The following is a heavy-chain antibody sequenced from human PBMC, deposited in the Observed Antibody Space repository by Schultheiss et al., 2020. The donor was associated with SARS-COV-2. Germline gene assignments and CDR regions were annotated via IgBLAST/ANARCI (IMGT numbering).Heavy chain of an antibody. CDR1: GGSISSGGYY. J-gene: IGHJ4*02. Sequence: SETLSLTCTVSGGSISSGGYYWGWIRQHPGKGLEWIVTTYYTGSAYYNPSLKSRVTISVDTSKDEFSLKLTSVTAADTAVYYCARRRSDGNWYLDTWGQGSLVTVSS. CDR3: ARRRSDGNWYLDT. V-gene: IGHV4-39*01. CDR2: TYYTGSA. D-gene: IGHD4-23*01.